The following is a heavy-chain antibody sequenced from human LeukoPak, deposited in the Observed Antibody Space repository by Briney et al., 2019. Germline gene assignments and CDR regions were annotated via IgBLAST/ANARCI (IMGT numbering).Heavy chain of an antibody. CDR3: ARSGYCSSTSCYASHYGY. J-gene: IGHJ4*02. CDR2: VSAYNGNT. V-gene: IGHV1-18*01. D-gene: IGHD2-2*01. CDR1: GYTFTSYG. Sequence: ASVKVSCEASGYTFTSYGISWVRQAPGQGLEWMGWVSAYNGNTNYAQKLQGRVTMTTDTSTSTAYMELRSLRSDDTAVYYCARSGYCSSTSCYASHYGYWGQGTLVTVSS.